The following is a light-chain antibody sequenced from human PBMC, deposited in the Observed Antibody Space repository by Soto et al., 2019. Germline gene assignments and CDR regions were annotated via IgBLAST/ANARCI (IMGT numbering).Light chain of an antibody. CDR3: HHYGISPPWT. J-gene: IGKJ1*01. CDR1: QSISVTY. Sequence: EIVWTPSAGALSLYPRDRAPLSCRASQSISVTYLAWYQQKPGQAPRLLIYTTSIRATGIPDRFSGSGSGTDFTLTISRLEPEDFAVYYCHHYGISPPWTCGQGTKVDIK. CDR2: TTS. V-gene: IGKV3-20*01.